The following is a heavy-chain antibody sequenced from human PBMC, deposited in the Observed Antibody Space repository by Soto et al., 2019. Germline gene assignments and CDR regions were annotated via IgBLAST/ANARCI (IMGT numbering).Heavy chain of an antibody. Sequence: GGSLRLSCAASGFTFSPYSMTWVRQAPGKGLEWVSSITGNSVITHYADSVRGRFTISRDNSKNTLYLQMDSLRAEDTAVYYCAKGTSKLDYWGQGTLVTVSS. J-gene: IGHJ4*02. CDR1: GFTFSPYS. D-gene: IGHD2-2*01. CDR3: AKGTSKLDY. CDR2: ITGNSVIT. V-gene: IGHV3-23*01.